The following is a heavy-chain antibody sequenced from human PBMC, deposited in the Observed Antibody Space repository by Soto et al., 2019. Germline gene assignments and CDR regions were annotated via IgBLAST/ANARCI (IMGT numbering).Heavy chain of an antibody. CDR2: IYYSGST. Sequence: SETLSLTCTVSGGSISSSSYYWGWIRQPPGKGLEWIGSIYYSGSTYYNPSLKSRVTISVDTSKNQFSLKLSSVTAADTAVYYCGRGVYSSGWYFDYWGQGTLVTVSS. CDR1: GGSISSSSYY. CDR3: GRGVYSSGWYFDY. J-gene: IGHJ4*02. D-gene: IGHD6-19*01. V-gene: IGHV4-39*01.